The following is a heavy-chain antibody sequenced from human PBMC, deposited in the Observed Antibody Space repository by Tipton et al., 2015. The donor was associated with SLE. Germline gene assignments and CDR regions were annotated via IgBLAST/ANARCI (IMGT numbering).Heavy chain of an antibody. Sequence: TLSLTCTVSDASMNYYYWTWIRQPPGKGLEWIGYIHYSGSTNCDPSLMSRVTISVDTSKNQFSLSLRSVTAADTAVYYCARVPAVYYYYMDVWGKGTTVTVSS. V-gene: IGHV4-59*01. J-gene: IGHJ6*03. CDR3: ARVPAVYYYYMDV. CDR2: IHYSGST. CDR1: DASMNYYY. D-gene: IGHD2-2*01.